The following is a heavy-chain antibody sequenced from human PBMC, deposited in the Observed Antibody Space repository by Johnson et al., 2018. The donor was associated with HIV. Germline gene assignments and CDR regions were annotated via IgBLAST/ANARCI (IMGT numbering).Heavy chain of an antibody. CDR2: IRGSGGTT. J-gene: IGHJ3*02. CDR3: AEDMTTAIGAFDI. Sequence: VLLVESGGGLVQPGGSLRLSCTTYGFDFSSYALTWVRQAPGKGLEWVSSIRGSGGTTYYADSVKGRFAISSDNSGNTLFLQMNTLRAEDTAVYYCAEDMTTAIGAFDIWDQGTTVTVSS. D-gene: IGHD1-1*01. CDR1: GFDFSSYA. V-gene: IGHV3-23*04.